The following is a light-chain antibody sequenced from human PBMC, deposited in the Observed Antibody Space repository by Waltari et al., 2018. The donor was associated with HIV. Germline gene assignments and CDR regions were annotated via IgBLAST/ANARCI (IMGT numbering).Light chain of an antibody. Sequence: DIRLTQSPSTLSASAGDRVAITCRASQNVGAFLAWYQQKPGKPPKLLIFQASILEGGVPSRFSGSVSGSDFTLTINGLQSDDFATYYCHQYASFSGTFGQGTKVEL. V-gene: IGKV1-5*03. J-gene: IGKJ1*01. CDR3: HQYASFSGT. CDR1: QNVGAF. CDR2: QAS.